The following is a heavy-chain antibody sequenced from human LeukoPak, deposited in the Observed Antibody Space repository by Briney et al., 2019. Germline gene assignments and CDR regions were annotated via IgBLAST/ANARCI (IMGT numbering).Heavy chain of an antibody. CDR1: GGSISSSTDY. V-gene: IGHV4-39*07. Sequence: QPSETLSLTCTVSGGSISSSTDYWGWIRQPPGKGLEWIANIYYSGSTYYNPSLKSRVTISVDTSKNQFSLKLSSVTAADTAVYYCARWGNWFDPWGQGTLVTVSS. D-gene: IGHD3-16*01. CDR2: IYYSGST. J-gene: IGHJ5*02. CDR3: ARWGNWFDP.